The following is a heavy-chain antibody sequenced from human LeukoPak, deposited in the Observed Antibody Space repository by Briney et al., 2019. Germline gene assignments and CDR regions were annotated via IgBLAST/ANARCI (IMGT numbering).Heavy chain of an antibody. CDR1: GFTLSSYW. Sequence: PGGSLRLSCADSGFTLSSYWMSWVRQAPGKGLEWVANIKQDGSEKYYVDSVKGRFTISRDNAKNSLYLQMNSLRAEDTAVYYCARYRSDILTGYNDAFDIWGQGTMVTVSS. J-gene: IGHJ3*02. D-gene: IGHD3-9*01. CDR3: ARYRSDILTGYNDAFDI. V-gene: IGHV3-7*01. CDR2: IKQDGSEK.